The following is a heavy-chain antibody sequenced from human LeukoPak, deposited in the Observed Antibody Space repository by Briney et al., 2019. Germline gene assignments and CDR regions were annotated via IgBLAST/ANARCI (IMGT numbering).Heavy chain of an antibody. CDR2: IYYSGST. D-gene: IGHD4-11*01. Sequence: SGPGLVKPSQTLSLTCTVSGGSISSGGYYWSWIRQHPGKGLEWIGYIYYSGSTYYNPSLKSRVTISVDTSKNQFSLKLSSVTAADTAVYYCARSRGFGYSNYGSPIGYWGQGTLVTVSS. J-gene: IGHJ4*02. V-gene: IGHV4-31*03. CDR1: GGSISSGGYY. CDR3: ARSRGFGYSNYGSPIGY.